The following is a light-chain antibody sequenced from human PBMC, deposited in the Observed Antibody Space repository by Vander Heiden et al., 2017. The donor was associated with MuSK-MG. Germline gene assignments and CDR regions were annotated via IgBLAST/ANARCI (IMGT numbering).Light chain of an antibody. CDR2: DVS. V-gene: IGLV2-14*01. CDR1: SSDVGGYNY. CDR3: SSYPSRSPV. Sequence: QPALTQPPSVSGSPGQSITSSCTGTSSDVGGYNYVSWYQQHPGKALKRRIYDVSNRPSGVSNRFSGSKSATKAYMTISGLQAEDDSEDSCSSYPSRSPVFGGGTKLTVL. J-gene: IGLJ2*01.